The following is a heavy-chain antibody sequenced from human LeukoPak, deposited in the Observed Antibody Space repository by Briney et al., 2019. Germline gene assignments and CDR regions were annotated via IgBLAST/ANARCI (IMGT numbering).Heavy chain of an antibody. V-gene: IGHV4-4*07. Sequence: PSETLSLTCTVSGGSISSYYWSWIRQPAGKGLEWIGRIYTSGSTNYNPSLKSRVTMSVDTSKNQFSLKLSSVTAADTAVYYCARHRGYRSAWQDYYYYMDVWGKGTTVTVSS. J-gene: IGHJ6*03. CDR1: GGSISSYY. CDR2: IYTSGST. CDR3: ARHRGYRSAWQDYYYYMDV. D-gene: IGHD6-25*01.